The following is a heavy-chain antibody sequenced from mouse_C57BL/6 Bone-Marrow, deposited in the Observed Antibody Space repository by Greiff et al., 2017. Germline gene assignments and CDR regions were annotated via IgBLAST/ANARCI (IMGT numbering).Heavy chain of an antibody. D-gene: IGHD1-1*01. CDR3: ARDYYGSSYWYFDV. J-gene: IGHJ1*03. CDR2: IDPSDSET. Sequence: QVQLKQPGAELVRPGSSVKLSCKASGYTFTSYWMHWVKQRPIQGLEWIGNIDPSDSETHYNQKFKDKATLTVDKSSSTAYMQLSSLTSEDSAVYDCARDYYGSSYWYFDVWGTGTTVTVSS. CDR1: GYTFTSYW. V-gene: IGHV1-52*01.